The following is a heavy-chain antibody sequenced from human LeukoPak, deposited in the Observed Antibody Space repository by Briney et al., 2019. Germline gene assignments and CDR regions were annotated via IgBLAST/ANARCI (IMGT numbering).Heavy chain of an antibody. J-gene: IGHJ5*02. D-gene: IGHD6-13*01. CDR2: INPSGGRT. Sequence: ASVKVSCKASGYTFTSYYMHWVRQAPGQGLEWMGIINPSGGRTSYAQKFQGRVTMTRDTSTSTVYMELSSLRSEDTAVYYCARGHSSSWEYNWFDPWGQGTLVTVSS. CDR3: ARGHSSSWEYNWFDP. CDR1: GYTFTSYY. V-gene: IGHV1-46*03.